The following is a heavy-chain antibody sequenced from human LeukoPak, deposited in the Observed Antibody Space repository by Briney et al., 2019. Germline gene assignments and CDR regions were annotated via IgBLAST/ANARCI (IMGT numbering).Heavy chain of an antibody. V-gene: IGHV3-49*04. CDR2: IRSKAYGGTT. J-gene: IGHJ4*02. D-gene: IGHD2-2*01. CDR1: GFTFGDYA. Sequence: GGSLRLSCTASGFTFGDYAMSWVRQASGKGLEWVGFIRSKAYGGTTEYAASVKGRFTISRDDSKSIAYLQMNSLKTEDTAVYYCTRVSIGYCSSTSCYGIGIDYWGQGTLVTVSS. CDR3: TRVSIGYCSSTSCYGIGIDY.